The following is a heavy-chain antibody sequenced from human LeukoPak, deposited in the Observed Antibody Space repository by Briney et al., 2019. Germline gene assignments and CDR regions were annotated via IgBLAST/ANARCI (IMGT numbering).Heavy chain of an antibody. CDR3: ARGATDYGGNSLAFDI. CDR2: IYSDGST. D-gene: IGHD4-23*01. J-gene: IGHJ3*02. V-gene: IGHV3-66*01. Sequence: PGGSLRLSCAASGFTVSSDYMSWVRQAPGKGLEWVSVIYSDGSTYYADSVKGRFTTFRDNSRNTLFLQMSSLRAEDMAVYYCARGATDYGGNSLAFDIWGQGTIVTVSS. CDR1: GFTVSSDY.